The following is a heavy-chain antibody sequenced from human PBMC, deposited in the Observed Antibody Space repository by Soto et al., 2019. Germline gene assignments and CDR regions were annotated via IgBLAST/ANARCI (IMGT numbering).Heavy chain of an antibody. CDR2: IIPIFGTA. CDR3: ARAQEEGLRYYYYGMDV. J-gene: IGHJ6*02. D-gene: IGHD3-16*01. CDR1: GGTFSSYA. Sequence: SVKVSCKASGGTFSSYAISWVRQAPGQGLEWMGGIIPIFGTANYAQKFQGRVTITADESTSTAYMELSSLRSEDTAVYYCARAQEEGLRYYYYGMDVWGQGTTVTSP. V-gene: IGHV1-69*13.